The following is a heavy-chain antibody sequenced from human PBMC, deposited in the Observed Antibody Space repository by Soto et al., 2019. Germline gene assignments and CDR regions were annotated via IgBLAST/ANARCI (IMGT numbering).Heavy chain of an antibody. Sequence: ASVKVSCKASGYTFTSYDINWVRQATGQGLEYLGWMSPNSGNTGYVQKFQGRVTMTWDTSITTAYMELSSLRSEDTAVYFCARHNYGSGSTYFDYWGQGTLVTVSS. CDR1: GYTFTSYD. CDR2: MSPNSGNT. D-gene: IGHD3-10*01. V-gene: IGHV1-8*01. J-gene: IGHJ4*02. CDR3: ARHNYGSGSTYFDY.